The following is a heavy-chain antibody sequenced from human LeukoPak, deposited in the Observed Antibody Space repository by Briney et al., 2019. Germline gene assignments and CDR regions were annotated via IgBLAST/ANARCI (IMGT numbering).Heavy chain of an antibody. CDR3: AKAIAVAARCGNIYY. D-gene: IGHD6-19*01. V-gene: IGHV3-23*01. Sequence: GESLRLSCAASGFTFSIHAMNWVRQAPGKGLEWVSGISGSGGSTYYADSVKGRFTISRDNSKNTLYVQMNSLRAEDTAIYYSAKAIAVAARCGNIYYWGQGTLVTVSS. CDR1: GFTFSIHA. CDR2: ISGSGGST. J-gene: IGHJ4*02.